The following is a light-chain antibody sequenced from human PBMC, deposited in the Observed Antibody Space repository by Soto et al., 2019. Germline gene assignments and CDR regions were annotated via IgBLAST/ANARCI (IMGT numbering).Light chain of an antibody. CDR1: QSVSSNN. V-gene: IGKV3-20*01. J-gene: IGKJ3*01. CDR2: GAS. Sequence: EIVLTQSPGTLSLSPGERATLSCRASQSVSSNNLAWYQQRPGQAPSVVIYGASTRATGIPERFSGSGSGTDFTLSISRLEPEDFAVYYCQQNGRSPLTFGPGTKVDIK. CDR3: QQNGRSPLT.